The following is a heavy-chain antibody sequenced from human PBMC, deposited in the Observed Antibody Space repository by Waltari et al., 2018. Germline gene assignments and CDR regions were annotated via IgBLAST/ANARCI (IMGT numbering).Heavy chain of an antibody. D-gene: IGHD3-10*01. CDR1: GVSFSRFA. CDR2: IADSSATT. J-gene: IGHJ4*02. CDR3: AQLHGTGTYY. V-gene: IGHV3-23*01. Sequence: EVPLLESGGGLVPPGGSLRLSCVAYPGVSFSRFAMSWVRQAPGKGLEWISTIADSSATTYYADSVKGRFHIYRDNSKNTLFLQMNSLGVDDTAVYYCAQLHGTGTYYWGQGTQVTVSS.